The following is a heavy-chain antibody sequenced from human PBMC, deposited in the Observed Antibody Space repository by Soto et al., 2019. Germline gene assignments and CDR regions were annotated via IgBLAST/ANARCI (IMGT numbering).Heavy chain of an antibody. CDR3: ARDPNPAAAAYYYHFGMDV. J-gene: IGHJ6*02. Sequence: QVPLVESGGGVVQPGRSLRLSCAASGFTFTSNPMHWVRQAPGKGLEWVAVVSYDGSNKYYADSVKGRFTISRDNSKHTLSLQMNSLRAEDTAVYYCARDPNPAAAAYYYHFGMDVWGQGTTVTVSS. CDR1: GFTFTSNP. D-gene: IGHD6-13*01. CDR2: VSYDGSNK. V-gene: IGHV3-30-3*01.